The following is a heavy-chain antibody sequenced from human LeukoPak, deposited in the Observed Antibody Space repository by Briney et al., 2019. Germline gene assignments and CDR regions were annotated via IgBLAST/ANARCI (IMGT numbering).Heavy chain of an antibody. Sequence: GGSLRLSCAGSGFTFSQNDMHWVRQTTERGREWVSAINIEGATFYSAPVKGRFSISRENAKYALYLQMNSLRAEDTAVYFCTREPPVPGSWYFDLWGRGTQVTVSS. V-gene: IGHV3-13*01. J-gene: IGHJ2*01. CDR1: GFTFSQND. CDR2: INIEGAT. D-gene: IGHD6-19*01. CDR3: TREPPVPGSWYFDL.